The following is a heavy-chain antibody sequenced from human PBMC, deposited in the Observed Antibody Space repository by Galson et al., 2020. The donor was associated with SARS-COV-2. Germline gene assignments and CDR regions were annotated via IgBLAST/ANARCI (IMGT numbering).Heavy chain of an antibody. CDR1: TFSSYA. Sequence: TFSSYAMAWVRQAPGKGLEWVSGISVSGDSAYYADSVTGRFTISRDRYKNTLYLQMNNLRVEDTAMYYCASAAGDWGAYYFDYWGQGTLVTVSS. D-gene: IGHD7-27*01. CDR3: ASAAGDWGAYYFDY. J-gene: IGHJ4*02. CDR2: ISVSGDSA. V-gene: IGHV3-23*01.